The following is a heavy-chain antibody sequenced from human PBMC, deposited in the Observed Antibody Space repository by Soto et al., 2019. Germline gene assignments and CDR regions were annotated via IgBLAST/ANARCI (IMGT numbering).Heavy chain of an antibody. CDR1: GFTFSSYA. CDR2: ISNSNGAT. CDR3: PKGVGSGVVLVVATTFTS. D-gene: IGHD2-15*01. Sequence: EVQLLESGGGLVQPGGSLRLSCAASGFTFSSYAMSWVRQAPGKGLEWVSTISNSNGATYYADSVKGRFTISKDNSKTPLFLQMNPLRADDTAIYFCPKGVGSGVVLVVATTFTSWGQGTLVIVSP. V-gene: IGHV3-23*01. J-gene: IGHJ5*02.